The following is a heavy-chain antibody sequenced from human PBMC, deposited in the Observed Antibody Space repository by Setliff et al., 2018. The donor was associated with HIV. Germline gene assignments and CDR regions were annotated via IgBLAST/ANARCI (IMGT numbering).Heavy chain of an antibody. J-gene: IGHJ4*02. Sequence: ASVKVSCKADGYTFTTYGISWVRQAPGKGLEWMGSFDPEDGETVYAQKFQGRVTMTEDTSTDTAYMELSSLRSEDTAVYYCATDRHYYTSGSYHNWGQGTLVTVSS. CDR1: GYTFTTYG. CDR3: ATDRHYYTSGSYHN. D-gene: IGHD3-10*01. CDR2: FDPEDGET. V-gene: IGHV1-24*01.